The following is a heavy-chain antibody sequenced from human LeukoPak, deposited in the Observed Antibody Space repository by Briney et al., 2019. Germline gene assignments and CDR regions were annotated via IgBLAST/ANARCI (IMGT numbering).Heavy chain of an antibody. CDR3: ARGEYDILTGYYTAFDI. Sequence: SETLSLTCTVSGGSISSYYWSWIRQPAGKGLEWIGRIYTSGSTNYNPSLKSRVTMSVDTSKNQFSLTLSSVTAADTAVYYCARGEYDILTGYYTAFDIWGQGTMVTVSS. CDR2: IYTSGST. CDR1: GGSISSYY. D-gene: IGHD3-9*01. J-gene: IGHJ3*02. V-gene: IGHV4-4*07.